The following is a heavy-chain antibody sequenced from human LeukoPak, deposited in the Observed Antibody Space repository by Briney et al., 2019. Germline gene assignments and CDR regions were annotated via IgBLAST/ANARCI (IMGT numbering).Heavy chain of an antibody. CDR2: INPNSGGT. Sequence: GASVKVSCKASGYTFTGYYMHWVRQTPGQGLEWMGWINPNSGGTNYAQKFQGRVTMTRDTSISTAYMELSRLRSDDTAVYYCARGHYYGSGSYYQNYYYYYMDVWGKGTTVTVSS. J-gene: IGHJ6*03. V-gene: IGHV1-2*02. CDR3: ARGHYYGSGSYYQNYYYYYMDV. D-gene: IGHD3-10*01. CDR1: GYTFTGYY.